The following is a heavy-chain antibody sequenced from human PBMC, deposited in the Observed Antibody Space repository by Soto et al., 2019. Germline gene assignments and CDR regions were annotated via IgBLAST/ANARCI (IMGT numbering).Heavy chain of an antibody. CDR1: GYTFTSYA. J-gene: IGHJ1*01. D-gene: IGHD5-12*01. CDR2: INAGNGNT. CDR3: ASERDGYNSLGEYFQH. V-gene: IGHV1-3*01. Sequence: QVQLVQSGAEVKKPGASVKVSCKASGYTFTSYAMHWVRQAPGQRLEWMGWINAGNGNTKYSQKFQGRVTITRDTSASTAYMELSSLRSEDTAVYYCASERDGYNSLGEYFQHWGQGTLVTVPS.